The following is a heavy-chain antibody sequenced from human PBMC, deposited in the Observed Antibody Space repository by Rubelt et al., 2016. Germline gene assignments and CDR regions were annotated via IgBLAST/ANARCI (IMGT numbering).Heavy chain of an antibody. CDR3: AREGDIVVVVAAPDV. CDR1: GFTFSSYS. Sequence: EVQLVESGGGLVQPGGSLRLSCAASGFTFSSYSMNWVRQAPGKGLEWVSSISSSSSYIYYADSVKGRFTISRDNAKNSLYLQMNSLRAEDTAVYYCAREGDIVVVVAAPDVWGQGTTVTVSS. J-gene: IGHJ6*02. CDR2: ISSSSSYI. D-gene: IGHD2-15*01. V-gene: IGHV3-21*01.